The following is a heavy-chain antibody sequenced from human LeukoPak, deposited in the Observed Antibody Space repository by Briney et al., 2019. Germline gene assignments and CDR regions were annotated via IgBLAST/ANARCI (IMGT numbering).Heavy chain of an antibody. CDR3: ARVPYYDFWSGYFSNWFDP. J-gene: IGHJ5*02. Sequence: GASVKVSCKASGYTLTSYGISWVRQAPGQGLEWMGWISAYNGNTNYAQKLQGRVTMTTDTSTNTAYMELRSLRSDDTAVYYCARVPYYDFWSGYFSNWFDPWGQGTLVTVSS. V-gene: IGHV1-18*01. D-gene: IGHD3-3*01. CDR2: ISAYNGNT. CDR1: GYTLTSYG.